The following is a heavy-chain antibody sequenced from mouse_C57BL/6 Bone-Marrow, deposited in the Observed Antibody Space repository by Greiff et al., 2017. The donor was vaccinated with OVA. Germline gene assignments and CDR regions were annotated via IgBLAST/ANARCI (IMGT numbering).Heavy chain of an antibody. V-gene: IGHV5-12*01. D-gene: IGHD2-2*01. CDR2: ISNGGGST. CDR3: ARHSWLRGYFDV. Sequence: EVKLVESGGGLVQPGGSLKLSCAASGFTFSDYYMYWVRQTPEKRLEWVAYISNGGGSTYYPDTVKGRFTISRDNAKNTLYLQMSRLKSEDTAMYYCARHSWLRGYFDVWGTGTTVTVSS. J-gene: IGHJ1*03. CDR1: GFTFSDYY.